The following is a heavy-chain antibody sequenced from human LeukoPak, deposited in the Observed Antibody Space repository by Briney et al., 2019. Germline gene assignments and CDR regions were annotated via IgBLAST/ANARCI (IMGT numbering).Heavy chain of an antibody. CDR2: ISSSGSTI. V-gene: IGHV3-48*03. J-gene: IGHJ6*03. CDR1: GFTFSSYE. Sequence: GGSLRLSCAASGFTFSSYEMNWVRQAPGRGLEWVSYISSSGSTIYYADSVKGRFTISRDNAKNSLYVQMNSLRAEDTAVCYCATGSYYYYMDVWGKGTTVTISS. D-gene: IGHD1-14*01. CDR3: ATGSYYYYMDV.